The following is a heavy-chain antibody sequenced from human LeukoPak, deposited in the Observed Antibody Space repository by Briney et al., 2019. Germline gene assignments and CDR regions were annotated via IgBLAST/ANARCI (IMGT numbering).Heavy chain of an antibody. J-gene: IGHJ6*02. D-gene: IGHD3-16*01. V-gene: IGHV4-34*01. CDR1: GGSFSDYY. CDR2: INHSGYT. Sequence: SETLSLTCAVYGGSFSDYYWSWIRQPPGKGLEWIGEINHSGYTNYNPSLESRVSISVDTSKNQFSLRVSSVTAADTAVYYCAREGRDYDSLERMDVWGQGTTVTVSS. CDR3: AREGRDYDSLERMDV.